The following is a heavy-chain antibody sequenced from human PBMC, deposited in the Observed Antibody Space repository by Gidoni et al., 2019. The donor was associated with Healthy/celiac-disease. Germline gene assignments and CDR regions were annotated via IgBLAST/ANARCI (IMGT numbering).Heavy chain of an antibody. J-gene: IGHJ4*02. CDR2: ISSSSSYI. CDR3: AIILRYFDWLLLNDY. D-gene: IGHD3-9*01. V-gene: IGHV3-21*01. CDR1: GFTFSSYS. Sequence: EVQLVESGGGLVKPGGSLRLSCAASGFTFSSYSMNWVRQAPGKGLEWVSSISSSSSYIYYADSVKGRFTISRDNAKNSLYLQMNSLRAEDTAVYYCAIILRYFDWLLLNDYWGQGTLVTVSS.